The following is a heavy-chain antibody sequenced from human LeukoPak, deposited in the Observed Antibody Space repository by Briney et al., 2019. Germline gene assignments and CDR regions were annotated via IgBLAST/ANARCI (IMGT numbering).Heavy chain of an antibody. D-gene: IGHD5-12*01. V-gene: IGHV3-74*01. CDR3: ARERGLRLPRVAAFDI. CDR1: GFTFSSYW. Sequence: GGSLRLSCAASGFTFSSYWMHWVRQAPGKGLVWVSRINSDGSSTSYADSVKGRFTISRDNAKNTLYLQMNSLRAEDTAVYYCARERGLRLPRVAAFDIWGQGTMVTVSS. CDR2: INSDGSST. J-gene: IGHJ3*02.